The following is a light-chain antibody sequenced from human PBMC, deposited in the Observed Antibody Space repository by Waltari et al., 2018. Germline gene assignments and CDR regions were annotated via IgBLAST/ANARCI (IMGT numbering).Light chain of an antibody. CDR1: QGISRW. Sequence: DIQRTQSPSTLSASVGDRVTITCRASQGISRWLAWYHQKPGKPPKVLIYDASSLESGVPSRFSGSGSETEFTLVISNLQPDDVATYYCQQYSGYSGIFGGGTKVEIK. J-gene: IGKJ4*01. CDR3: QQYSGYSGI. V-gene: IGKV1-5*01. CDR2: DAS.